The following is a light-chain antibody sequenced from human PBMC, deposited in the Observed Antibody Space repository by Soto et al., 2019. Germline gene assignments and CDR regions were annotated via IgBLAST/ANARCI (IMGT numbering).Light chain of an antibody. CDR3: QQRSYWPLT. Sequence: EIVLTQSPATLSLSPGERATLSCRASQTIDNHLAWYQQKPGQAPSLLIYDASNRATDIPARFSGSGSGTDFTLTISSLEPEDFVVYYCQQRSYWPLTFGQGTKVDI. V-gene: IGKV3-11*01. J-gene: IGKJ1*01. CDR2: DAS. CDR1: QTIDNH.